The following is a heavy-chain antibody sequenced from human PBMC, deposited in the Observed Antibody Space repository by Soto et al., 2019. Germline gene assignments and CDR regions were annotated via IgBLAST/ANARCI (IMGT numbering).Heavy chain of an antibody. D-gene: IGHD3-10*01. J-gene: IGHJ4*02. V-gene: IGHV3-30*03. Sequence: QVQLVESGGGVVQPGRSLRLSCAASGFPFTTYGMHWVREGPGKGLEWVAVISYDGSNKYYADSVKGRFTISRDNSKNTVYLQMNSLRPEDTALYYCVGGQYYFDYRGQGTLVPVSS. CDR2: ISYDGSNK. CDR3: VGGQYYFDY. CDR1: GFPFTTYG.